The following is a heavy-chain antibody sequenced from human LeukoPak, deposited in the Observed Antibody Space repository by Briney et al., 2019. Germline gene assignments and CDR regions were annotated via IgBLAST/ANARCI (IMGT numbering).Heavy chain of an antibody. V-gene: IGHV1-2*06. J-gene: IGHJ6*03. Sequence: ASVKVSCKAFGYTFTGYYMHWVRQAPGQGLEWMGRINPNSGGTNYAQKFQGRVTMTRDTSISTAYMELSRLRSDDTAVYYCAAIAAAGTPTYYYYYYMDVWGKGTTVTVSS. CDR1: GYTFTGYY. CDR3: AAIAAAGTPTYYYYYYMDV. CDR2: INPNSGGT. D-gene: IGHD6-13*01.